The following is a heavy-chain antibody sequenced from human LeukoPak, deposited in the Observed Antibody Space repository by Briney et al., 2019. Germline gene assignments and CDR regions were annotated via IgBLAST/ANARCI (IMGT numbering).Heavy chain of an antibody. CDR3: ARGFEGPHAFDI. V-gene: IGHV1-46*01. J-gene: IGHJ3*02. CDR1: GGTFSSYA. CDR2: INPSGGST. D-gene: IGHD3-16*01. Sequence: ASVKVSCKASGGTFSSYAISWVRQAPGQGLEWMGIINPSGGSTSYAQKFQGRVTMTRDTSTSTVYMELSSLRSEGTAVYYCARGFEGPHAFDIWGQGTMVTVSS.